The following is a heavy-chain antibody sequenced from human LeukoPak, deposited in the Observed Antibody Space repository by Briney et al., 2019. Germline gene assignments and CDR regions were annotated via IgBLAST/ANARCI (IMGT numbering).Heavy chain of an antibody. V-gene: IGHV4-39*01. D-gene: IGHD6-19*01. Sequence: SETLSLTCTVSGGSISSSSYYWGWIRQPPGKGLEWIGSIYYSGSTYYNPSLKSRVTISVDTSKNQFSLKLSSVTAADTAVCYCARHWGSSGWNYFDYWGQGTLVTVSS. J-gene: IGHJ4*02. CDR2: IYYSGST. CDR1: GGSISSSSYY. CDR3: ARHWGSSGWNYFDY.